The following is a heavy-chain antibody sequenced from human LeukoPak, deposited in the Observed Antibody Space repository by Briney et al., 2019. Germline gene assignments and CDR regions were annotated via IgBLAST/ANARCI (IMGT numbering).Heavy chain of an antibody. CDR3: ARVPRSYYYYYYMDV. Sequence: PSQTLSLTCTVSGDSISSGDYYWSWIRQPREKGLEWIGYIYYSGNTYYNPSLKSRITISVDMSKNQFSLQLSSVTAADTAVYYCARVPRSYYYYYYMDVWGKGTTVTVSS. CDR1: GDSISSGDYY. CDR2: IYYSGNT. J-gene: IGHJ6*03. V-gene: IGHV4-30-4*01.